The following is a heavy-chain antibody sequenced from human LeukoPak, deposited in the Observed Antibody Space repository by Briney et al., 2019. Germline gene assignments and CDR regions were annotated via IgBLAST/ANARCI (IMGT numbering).Heavy chain of an antibody. D-gene: IGHD1-26*01. V-gene: IGHV3-48*03. CDR2: ISSIGTTI. CDR3: ARRERGDY. J-gene: IGHJ4*02. Sequence: PGGSLRLSWAASGFTFSIYEMNWVRQAPGKGLEWVSYISSIGTTIYYADPVKGRFTISRDNAKNSLSLQMNSLRAEDTAVYYCARRERGDYWGQGTLVTVSS. CDR1: GFTFSIYE.